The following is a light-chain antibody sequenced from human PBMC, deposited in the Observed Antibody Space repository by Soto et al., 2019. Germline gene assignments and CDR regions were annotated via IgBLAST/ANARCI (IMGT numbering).Light chain of an antibody. Sequence: QSVLTQQPSASGTPGQGVTTSCSGSSSNIGSNYVFWYQQLPGTAPKLLIYRNNERPSGVPDRFSGSKSGTSASLAISGLRSEDEADYHCATWDDSLSGPVFGTGTKVTVL. J-gene: IGLJ1*01. CDR3: ATWDDSLSGPV. V-gene: IGLV1-47*01. CDR2: RNN. CDR1: SSNIGSNY.